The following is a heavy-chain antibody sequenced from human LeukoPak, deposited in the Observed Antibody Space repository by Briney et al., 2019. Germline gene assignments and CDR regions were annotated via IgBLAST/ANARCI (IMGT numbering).Heavy chain of an antibody. CDR3: ARERARAFDI. CDR1: GGSISSYY. V-gene: IGHV4-59*01. J-gene: IGHJ3*02. Sequence: SETLSLTCTVSGGSISSYYWSWIRQPPGKGLEWIGYIYYSGSTNYIPSLKSRVTISVDTSKNQFSLKLSSVTAADTAVYYCARERARAFDIWGQGTMVTVSS. CDR2: IYYSGST.